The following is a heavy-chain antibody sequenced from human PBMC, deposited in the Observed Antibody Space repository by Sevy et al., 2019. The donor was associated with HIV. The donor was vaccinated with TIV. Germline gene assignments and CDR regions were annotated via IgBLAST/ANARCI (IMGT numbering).Heavy chain of an antibody. CDR1: GYTFIAHY. Sequence: ASVKVSCTSSGYTFIAHYLHWVRQAPGQGLEWMGWISPDSGDTKCTEKFQGRVTMTRDTSISTAYMELITLRSDDTAVYFWARVQRGGVPDYWGQGTLVTVSS. V-gene: IGHV1-2*02. J-gene: IGHJ4*02. CDR3: ARVQRGGVPDY. CDR2: ISPDSGDT. D-gene: IGHD3-10*01.